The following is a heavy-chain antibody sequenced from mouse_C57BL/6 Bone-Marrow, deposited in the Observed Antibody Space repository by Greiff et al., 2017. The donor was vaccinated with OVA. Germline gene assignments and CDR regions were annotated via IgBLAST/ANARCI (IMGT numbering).Heavy chain of an antibody. Sequence: EVQLQQSGPELVKPGASVKIPCKASGYTFTDYNMDWVKQSHGKSLEWIGDINPNNGGTIYNQKFKGKATLTVDKSSSTAYMELRSLTSEDTAVYYCARGYYYGSSSPYAMDYWGQGTSVTVSS. CDR3: ARGYYYGSSSPYAMDY. CDR2: INPNNGGT. V-gene: IGHV1-18*01. CDR1: GYTFTDYN. J-gene: IGHJ4*01. D-gene: IGHD1-1*01.